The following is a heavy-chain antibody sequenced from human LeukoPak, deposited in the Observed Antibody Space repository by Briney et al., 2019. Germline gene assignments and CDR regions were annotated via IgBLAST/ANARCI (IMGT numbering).Heavy chain of an antibody. V-gene: IGHV3-7*01. Sequence: GGFLRLSCAASGFTFNHYWMSWVRQIPGTGLQWVAKIHPDGTETHYADSVKGRFTFSRDNAKNSMYLQMNSLTADDTAVYYCVRERAGFDYWGQGTLVTVSS. CDR2: IHPDGTET. CDR3: VRERAGFDY. CDR1: GFTFNHYW. J-gene: IGHJ4*02.